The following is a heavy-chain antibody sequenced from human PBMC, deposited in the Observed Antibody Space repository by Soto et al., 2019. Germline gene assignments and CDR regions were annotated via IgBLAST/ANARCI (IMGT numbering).Heavy chain of an antibody. J-gene: IGHJ4*02. Sequence: QVQLQQWGAGLLKPSETLSLTCAVYGGSFSGYYWSWIRQPPGKGLEWIGEINHSGSTNYNPSLKSRVTISVDTSKNQFSLKLSSVTAADTAVYYCARKGVNRIAVACTGGYFDYWGQGTLVTVSS. D-gene: IGHD6-19*01. V-gene: IGHV4-34*01. CDR1: GGSFSGYY. CDR2: INHSGST. CDR3: ARKGVNRIAVACTGGYFDY.